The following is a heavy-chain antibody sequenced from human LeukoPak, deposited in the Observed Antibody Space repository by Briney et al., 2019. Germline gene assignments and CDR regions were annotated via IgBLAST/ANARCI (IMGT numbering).Heavy chain of an antibody. CDR1: GGSFSNYY. CDR3: ARALGGDGGGYYLDH. J-gene: IGHJ4*02. CDR2: INHSGST. V-gene: IGHV4-34*01. Sequence: PSETLSLTCAVFGGSFSNYYWSWIRQPPGKGLEWIGEINHSGSTNYNPSLKSRVTISVDRSKNQFSLKVTSVTAADTAVYYCARALGGDGGGYYLDHWGQGSLVTVSS. D-gene: IGHD2-21*02.